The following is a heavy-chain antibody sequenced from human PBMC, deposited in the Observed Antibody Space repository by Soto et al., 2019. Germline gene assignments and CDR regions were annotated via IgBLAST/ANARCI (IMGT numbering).Heavy chain of an antibody. CDR3: AKEGSSWYDAFDI. J-gene: IGHJ3*02. CDR1: GFTFSSYA. D-gene: IGHD6-13*01. V-gene: IGHV3-23*01. CDR2: ISGSGGST. Sequence: EVQLLESGGGLAQPGGSLRLSCAASGFTFSSYAMTWVRQAPGKGLEWVSSISGSGGSTYYADSVKGRFTISRDNSKNTLYMQMNSRRAEDTAVYYCAKEGSSWYDAFDIWGQGTMVTVSS.